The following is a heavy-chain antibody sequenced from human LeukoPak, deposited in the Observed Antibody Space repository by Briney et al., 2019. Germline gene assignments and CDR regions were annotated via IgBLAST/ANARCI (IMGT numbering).Heavy chain of an antibody. CDR1: GFTFSSYG. J-gene: IGHJ6*04. V-gene: IGHV3-23*01. D-gene: IGHD3-10*01. Sequence: GGSLRLSCAASGFTFSSYGMSWVRQAPGKGLEWVSAISGSGGSTYYADSVKGRFTISRDNSKNTLYLQMNSLRAEDTAVYYCARSGSGSYSFLDVWGKGTTVTISS. CDR3: ARSGSGSYSFLDV. CDR2: ISGSGGST.